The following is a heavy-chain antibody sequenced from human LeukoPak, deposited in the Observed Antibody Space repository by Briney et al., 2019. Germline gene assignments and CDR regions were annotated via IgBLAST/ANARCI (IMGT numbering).Heavy chain of an antibody. CDR2: IKQDGSEK. D-gene: IGHD5-24*01. Sequence: GGSLRLSCAASGSTFSSYWMSWVRQAPGKGLEWVANIKQDGSEKYYVDSVKGRFTISRDNAKNSLYLQMNSLRAEDTAVYYCARGGKRSVGPWGQGTLVTVSS. CDR3: ARGGKRSVGP. V-gene: IGHV3-7*01. J-gene: IGHJ5*02. CDR1: GSTFSSYW.